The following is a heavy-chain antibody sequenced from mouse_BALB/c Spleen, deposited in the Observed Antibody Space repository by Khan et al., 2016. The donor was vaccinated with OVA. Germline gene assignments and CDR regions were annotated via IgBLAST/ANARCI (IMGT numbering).Heavy chain of an antibody. J-gene: IGHJ2*01. Sequence: VQLKESGPELVKPGASVKISCKASGYSFTGYFMNWVMQSHGKSLEWIGRINPHIGETLYNQKFKGKATLTVDESSSTAHMELRSLASEDSAVYYCARKNGIDFDYWGKGTTLTVSS. CDR1: GYSFTGYF. V-gene: IGHV1-20*02. CDR3: ARKNGIDFDY. CDR2: INPHIGET. D-gene: IGHD1-1*01.